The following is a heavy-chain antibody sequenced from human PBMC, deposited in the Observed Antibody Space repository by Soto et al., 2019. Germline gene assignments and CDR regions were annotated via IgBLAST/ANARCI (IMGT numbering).Heavy chain of an antibody. CDR1: GFTFSSYA. V-gene: IGHV3-30-3*01. CDR2: ISYDGSSK. Sequence: GGSLRLSCAASGFTFSSYAMHWVRQAPGKGLEWVAVISYDGSSKYYADSVKGRFTISRDNSKNTLYLQMNSLRAEDTAAYYCARDLSRYFDLWGRGTLVTVSS. J-gene: IGHJ2*01. CDR3: ARDLSRYFDL.